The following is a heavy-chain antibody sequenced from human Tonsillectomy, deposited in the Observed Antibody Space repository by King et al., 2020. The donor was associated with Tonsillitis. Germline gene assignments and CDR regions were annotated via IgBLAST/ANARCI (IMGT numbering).Heavy chain of an antibody. CDR2: IKHDGSDT. CDR3: ARTPAWGALDS. Sequence: EVQLVESGGGLVQPGGSLRLSCAASDLTFSTYWMSWIRQAPGKGLEWVANIKHDGSDTTYVDSVKGRFTVSRDNAKNSLYLEMNRLRAEDTALYYCARTPAWGALDSWGQGALVTVSS. D-gene: IGHD7-27*01. J-gene: IGHJ4*02. V-gene: IGHV3-7*01. CDR1: DLTFSTYW.